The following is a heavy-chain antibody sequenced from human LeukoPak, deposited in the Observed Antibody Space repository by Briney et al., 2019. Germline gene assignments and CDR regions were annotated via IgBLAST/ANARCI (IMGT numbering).Heavy chain of an antibody. V-gene: IGHV3-11*04. CDR3: ARGAGIVRATTVAFDI. CDR1: GFTFSDYY. Sequence: GGSLRLSCAASGFTFSDYYMSWLRQAPGKGLEWGSYISSSGSTIYYADSVKGRFTISRDNAKNSLYLQMNSLRAEDTAVYYCARGAGIVRATTVAFDIWGQGTMVTVSS. D-gene: IGHD1-26*01. J-gene: IGHJ3*02. CDR2: ISSSGSTI.